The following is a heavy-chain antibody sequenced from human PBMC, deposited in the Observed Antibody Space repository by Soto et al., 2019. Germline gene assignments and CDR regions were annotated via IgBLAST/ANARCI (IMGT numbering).Heavy chain of an antibody. CDR3: AKLAHSSSWPIPYNWFAP. V-gene: IGHV3-30*18. Sequence: QVQLVESGGGVVQPGRSLRLSCAASGFTFSSYGMHWVRQAPGKGLEWVAVISYDGSNKYYADSVKGRFTISRDNSKNTLYLQMNSLRAEDTAVYYCAKLAHSSSWPIPYNWFAPWGQGTLVTVSS. J-gene: IGHJ5*02. CDR2: ISYDGSNK. D-gene: IGHD6-13*01. CDR1: GFTFSSYG.